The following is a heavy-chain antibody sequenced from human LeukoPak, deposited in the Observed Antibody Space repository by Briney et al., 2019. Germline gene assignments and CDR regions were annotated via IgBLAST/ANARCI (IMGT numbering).Heavy chain of an antibody. D-gene: IGHD4-17*01. CDR1: GFTFSSYS. Sequence: RGSLRLSCAASGFTFSSYSMNWVRQAPGKGLEWVSYISSSSSTIYYADSVKGRFTISRDNSKNTLYLQMNSLRAEDTAVYYCAKDRTTVTTTKPPGPPDYWGQGTLVTVSS. J-gene: IGHJ4*02. V-gene: IGHV3-48*01. CDR2: ISSSSSTI. CDR3: AKDRTTVTTTKPPGPPDY.